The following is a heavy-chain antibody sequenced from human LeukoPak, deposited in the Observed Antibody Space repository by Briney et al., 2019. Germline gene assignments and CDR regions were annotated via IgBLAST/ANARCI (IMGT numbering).Heavy chain of an antibody. V-gene: IGHV1-2*06. Sequence: ASVKVSCKASGYTFTGYYMHWVRQAPGQGLEWMGRINPNSGGTNYAQRFQGRATMTRDTSISTAYMELSRLRSDDTAVYYCARVTAAGPNDAFDIWGQGTMVTVSS. D-gene: IGHD6-13*01. J-gene: IGHJ3*02. CDR2: INPNSGGT. CDR1: GYTFTGYY. CDR3: ARVTAAGPNDAFDI.